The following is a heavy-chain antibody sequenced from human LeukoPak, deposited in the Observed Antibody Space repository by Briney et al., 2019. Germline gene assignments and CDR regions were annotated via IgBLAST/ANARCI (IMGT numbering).Heavy chain of an antibody. CDR3: ARVKADSSGWYAYYYYMDV. CDR2: TYYRSKWYN. J-gene: IGHJ6*03. D-gene: IGHD6-19*01. Sequence: PSQTLSLTCAISGDSVSSNSAAWNWIRQSPSRGLEWLGRTYYRSKWYNDYAVSVKSRITIDPDTSKNQFSLQLNSVTPEDTAVYYCARVKADSSGWYAYYYYMDVWGKGTTVTVSS. CDR1: GDSVSSNSAA. V-gene: IGHV6-1*01.